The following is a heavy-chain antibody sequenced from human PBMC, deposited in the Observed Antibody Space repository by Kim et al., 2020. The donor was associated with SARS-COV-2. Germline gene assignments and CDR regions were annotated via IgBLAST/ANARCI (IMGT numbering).Heavy chain of an antibody. CDR3: ARDNYYSFDY. V-gene: IGHV3-74*01. D-gene: IGHD2-21*02. J-gene: IGHJ4*02. Sequence: RTSHAASVKGRFTISRDNAKNTLYLQMNSLRAEDTAVYYCARDNYYSFDYWGQGTLVTVSS. CDR2: RT.